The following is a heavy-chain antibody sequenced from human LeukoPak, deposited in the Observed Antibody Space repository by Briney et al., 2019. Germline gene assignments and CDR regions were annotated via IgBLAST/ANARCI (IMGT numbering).Heavy chain of an antibody. CDR2: IRSTANGYAT. J-gene: IGHJ3*02. Sequence: GGSLRLSCAASGFTFSGSALHWVRQASGKGLEWVGRIRSTANGYATAYAASVKGRFTISRDDSKNTAYLQMDSLKTEDTAVYYCAKDRVGVWFEDAFDIWGQGTMVTVSS. CDR3: AKDRVGVWFEDAFDI. D-gene: IGHD3-10*01. CDR1: GFTFSGSA. V-gene: IGHV3-73*01.